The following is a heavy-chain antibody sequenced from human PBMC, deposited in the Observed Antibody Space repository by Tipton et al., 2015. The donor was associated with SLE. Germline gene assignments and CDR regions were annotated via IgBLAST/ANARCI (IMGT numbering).Heavy chain of an antibody. CDR3: ANSFGDYDSYWFFDI. CDR2: ITGSGAFT. CDR1: GFTFSNYA. D-gene: IGHD4-17*01. Sequence: SLRLSCAASGFTFSNYAMSWVRQAPGKGLEWISLITGSGAFTNYADSVKGRFTISRDNSRNTLYLQMNSLRAEDTAVYFCANSFGDYDSYWFFDIWGRCSLVAVSS. V-gene: IGHV3-23*01. J-gene: IGHJ2*01.